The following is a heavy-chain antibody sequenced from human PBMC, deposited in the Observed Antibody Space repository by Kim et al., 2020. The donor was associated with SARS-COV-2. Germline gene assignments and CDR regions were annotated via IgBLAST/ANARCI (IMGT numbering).Heavy chain of an antibody. CDR1: GFSLSSSGMC. CDR3: ARIRCYCRGISCQAAYFDY. D-gene: IGHD2-2*01. J-gene: IGHJ4*02. CDR2: IDWDDDK. V-gene: IGHV2-70*11. Sequence: SGPTLVNPTQTLTLTCTFSGFSLSSSGMCVSWIRQPPGKALEWLARIDWDDDKYYSTSLKTRLTISKDTSKNQVVLTMTNMDPVDTATYYCARIRCYCRGISCQAAYFDYWGQGTLVTVSS.